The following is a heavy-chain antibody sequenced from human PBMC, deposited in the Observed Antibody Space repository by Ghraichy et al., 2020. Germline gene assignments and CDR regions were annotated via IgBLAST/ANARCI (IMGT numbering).Heavy chain of an antibody. D-gene: IGHD1-20*01. CDR1: GGSISSSNYY. CDR3: ARQGYDSNYFDY. Sequence: SETLSLTCTVSGGSISSSNYYWGWIRQPPGEGLEWIGTIYYSGSTYYNPSLKSRVTISVDTSRNQFSLKLISVTAADTAVYYCARQGYDSNYFDYWGQGTLVTV. V-gene: IGHV4-39*01. J-gene: IGHJ4*02. CDR2: IYYSGST.